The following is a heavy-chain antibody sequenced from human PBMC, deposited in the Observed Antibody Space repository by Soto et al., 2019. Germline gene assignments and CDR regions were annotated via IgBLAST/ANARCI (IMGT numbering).Heavy chain of an antibody. Sequence: GASVKVSCKASGGTFSSYAISWVRQAPGQGLEWMGGIIPIFGTANYAQKFQGRVTITADESTSTAYMELRSLRSDDTAVYYCARHSIGGASRYNMDVWGKGTTVTVSS. D-gene: IGHD1-26*01. V-gene: IGHV1-69*13. CDR1: GGTFSSYA. CDR2: IIPIFGTA. J-gene: IGHJ6*03. CDR3: ARHSIGGASRYNMDV.